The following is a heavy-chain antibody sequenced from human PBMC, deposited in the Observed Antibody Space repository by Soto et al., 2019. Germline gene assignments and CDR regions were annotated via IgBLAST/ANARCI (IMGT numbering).Heavy chain of an antibody. V-gene: IGHV5-10-1*01. CDR3: ARHSGSNWYIDS. D-gene: IGHD1-26*01. Sequence: PGESLKISCKGSGYSFTTYYISWLRLMPGKGLEWMGRINPYDSNTNYSPSFQGHVTISADKSIITAYLQWSSLKASDAAMYYCARHSGSNWYIDSSGQGPLGTVST. J-gene: IGHJ4*02. CDR1: GYSFTTYY. CDR2: INPYDSNT.